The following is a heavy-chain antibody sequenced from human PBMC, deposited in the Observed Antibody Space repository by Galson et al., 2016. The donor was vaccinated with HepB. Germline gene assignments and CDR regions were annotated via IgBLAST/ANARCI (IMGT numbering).Heavy chain of an antibody. J-gene: IGHJ5*02. V-gene: IGHV4-61*01. D-gene: IGHD6-6*01. CDR2: THYSGRT. Sequence: SETLSLTCTVSGGSVSSDTPYWSWIRQPPGKGLEWIGYTHYSGRTNYNPSLKSRVTISVDTSKHQFSLKLNSVTAADTAVYYCARDRSIDWFDPWGQGTLVTVSS. CDR1: GGSVSSDTPY. CDR3: ARDRSIDWFDP.